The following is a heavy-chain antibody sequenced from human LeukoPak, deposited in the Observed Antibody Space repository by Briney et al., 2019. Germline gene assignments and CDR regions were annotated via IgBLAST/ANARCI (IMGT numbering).Heavy chain of an antibody. CDR3: ARVPKDYFDY. CDR1: GGTFSSYA. V-gene: IGHV1-69*06. J-gene: IGHJ4*02. Sequence: ASVKVSCKASGGTFSSYAISWVRQAPGQGLEWMGGIIPIFGTANYAQKFQGRVTITAGKSTSTAYMELSSLRSEDTAVYYCARVPKDYFDYWGQGTLVTVSS. CDR2: IIPIFGTA.